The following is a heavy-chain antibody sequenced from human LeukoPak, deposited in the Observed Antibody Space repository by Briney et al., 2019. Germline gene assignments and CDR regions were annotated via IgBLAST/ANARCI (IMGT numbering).Heavy chain of an antibody. CDR2: IIPILGIA. CDR3: ARGPNKYYYDSSGYYYIDY. Sequence: SVKVSCEASGGTFSGYAISWVRQAPGQGLEWMGRIIPILGIANYAQKFQGRVTITADKSTSTAYMELSSLRSEDTAVYYCARGPNKYYYDSSGYYYIDYWGQGTLVTVSS. V-gene: IGHV1-69*04. CDR1: GGTFSGYA. J-gene: IGHJ4*02. D-gene: IGHD3-22*01.